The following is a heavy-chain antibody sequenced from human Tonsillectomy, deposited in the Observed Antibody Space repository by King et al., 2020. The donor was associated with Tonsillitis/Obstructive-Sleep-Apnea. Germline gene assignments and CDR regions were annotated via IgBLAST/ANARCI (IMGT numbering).Heavy chain of an antibody. V-gene: IGHV4-31*03. Sequence: QLQESGPGLVKPSQTLSLTCTVSGGSISSGGYYWSWIRQHPGKGLEWIGYIYYSGSTYYNPSLKSRVTISVDTSKNQFSLKLSSVTAADTAGDYCARGRGAAYRWGYYYYYMDVWGKGTTVTVSS. D-gene: IGHD1-26*01. CDR3: ARGRGAAYRWGYYYYYMDV. CDR2: IYYSGST. CDR1: GGSISSGGYY. J-gene: IGHJ6*03.